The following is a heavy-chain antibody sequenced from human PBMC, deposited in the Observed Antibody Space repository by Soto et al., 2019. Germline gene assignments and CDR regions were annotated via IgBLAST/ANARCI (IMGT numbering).Heavy chain of an antibody. V-gene: IGHV1-2*02. J-gene: IGHJ3*02. D-gene: IGHD3-16*02. Sequence: QVQLVQSGAEVKKPGASVKVSCKASGYTFTGYYMHWVRQAPGQGLEWMGWINPNSGGTNYAQKFQGRVTMTRDTSISTTYMELSRLRSDDTAMYYCARGRTYYDYVWGSYRRPYDAFDIWGQGTMVTVSS. CDR2: INPNSGGT. CDR3: ARGRTYYDYVWGSYRRPYDAFDI. CDR1: GYTFTGYY.